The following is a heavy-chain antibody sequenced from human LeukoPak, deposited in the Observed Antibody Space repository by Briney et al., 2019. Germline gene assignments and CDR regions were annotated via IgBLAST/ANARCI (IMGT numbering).Heavy chain of an antibody. CDR2: IYMSGST. D-gene: IGHD5-12*01. CDR1: GVSISSYY. CDR3: ARDQTAGYDPTLPYYYYMYV. V-gene: IGHV4-4*07. J-gene: IGHJ6*03. Sequence: PAETLSLTCTVSGVSISSYYWSWIRQPAGKGLEWIGCIYMSGSTNYNSSLKSRVTISVDKSKNQLSLKLTSVTAADTAVYYCARDQTAGYDPTLPYYYYMYVWGKGTTVTVSS.